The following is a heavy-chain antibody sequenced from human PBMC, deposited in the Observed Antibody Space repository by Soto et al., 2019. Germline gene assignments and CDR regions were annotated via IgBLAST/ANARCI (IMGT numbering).Heavy chain of an antibody. CDR1: GFTFRSYA. D-gene: IGHD2-2*03. CDR3: ARAMDIGMASKDNWCDP. V-gene: IGHV3-30-3*01. J-gene: IGHJ5*02. Sequence: PGGSLRLSCAASGFTFRSYAMHWVRQAPGKGLEWVATISYDENNRYYTDSVKGRFTISRDNSKNTVYLQVNSLRDEDTAVYYCARAMDIGMASKDNWCDPWGQGTLV. CDR2: ISYDENNR.